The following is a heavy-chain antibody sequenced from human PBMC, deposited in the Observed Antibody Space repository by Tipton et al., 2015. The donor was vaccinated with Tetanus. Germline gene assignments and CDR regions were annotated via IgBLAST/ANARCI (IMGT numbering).Heavy chain of an antibody. Sequence: GLVKPSQTLSLTCTVSGGSISSGGYYWSWIRQHPGKGLEWIGDIYYSGSTYYNPSLKSRVTISVDTSKNQFSLKLNSGTAADTAVYYCARDQARGARGWNYFDYWGQGTLVPVSS. J-gene: IGHJ4*02. CDR1: GGSISSGGYY. D-gene: IGHD1-26*01. CDR3: ARDQARGARGWNYFDY. CDR2: IYYSGST. V-gene: IGHV4-31*03.